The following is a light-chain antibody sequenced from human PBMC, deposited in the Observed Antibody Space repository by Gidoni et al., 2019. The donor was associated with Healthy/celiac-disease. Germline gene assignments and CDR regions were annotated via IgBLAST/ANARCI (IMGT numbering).Light chain of an antibody. Sequence: PGQSISISCTGTSSDVGGYNYVSWYQQHPGKAPKLMIYDVSNRPSGVSNRFSGSKSGNTASLTISGLQAEDEADYYCSSYTSSSSVVFGGGTKLTVL. V-gene: IGLV2-14*04. CDR1: SSDVGGYNY. CDR2: DVS. CDR3: SSYTSSSSVV. J-gene: IGLJ2*01.